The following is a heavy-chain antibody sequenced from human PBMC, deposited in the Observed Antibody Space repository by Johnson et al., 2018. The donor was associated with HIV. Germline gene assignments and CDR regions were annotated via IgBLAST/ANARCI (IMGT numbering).Heavy chain of an antibody. Sequence: VQLVESGGGVVQPGRSLRLSCAASGFTFSTYTLHWVRLAPGKGLEWVAVISYDGSNKYYADSVKGRFAISSDNSKNTLYLQMNSLRAEDTALYYCARDTKVPRYNWNDGAFDIWGQGTMVTVSS. CDR2: ISYDGSNK. J-gene: IGHJ3*02. CDR3: ARDTKVPRYNWNDGAFDI. V-gene: IGHV3-30*09. D-gene: IGHD1-1*01. CDR1: GFTFSTYT.